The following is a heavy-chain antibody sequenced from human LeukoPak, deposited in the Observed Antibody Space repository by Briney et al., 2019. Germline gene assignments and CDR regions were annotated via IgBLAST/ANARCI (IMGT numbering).Heavy chain of an antibody. CDR3: AREGRSGLGVADTFDY. V-gene: IGHV1-8*01. J-gene: IGHJ4*02. CDR1: GYTFTSYD. D-gene: IGHD6-19*01. CDR2: MNPNSGNT. Sequence: ASVKVSCKASGYTFTSYDINWVRQATGQGLEWMGWMNPNSGNTGYAQKFQGRVTMTRNTSISTAYMELSSLRSEDTAVYYCAREGRSGLGVADTFDYWGQGTLVTVSS.